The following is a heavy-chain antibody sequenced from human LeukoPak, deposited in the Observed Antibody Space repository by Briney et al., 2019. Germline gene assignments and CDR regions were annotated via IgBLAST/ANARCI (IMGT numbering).Heavy chain of an antibody. V-gene: IGHV3-66*01. CDR3: AREAWYYDSSGYFWW. J-gene: IGHJ4*02. D-gene: IGHD3-22*01. Sequence: GGSLRFSCAAPGFTVSGNYRSGVPKAPGKGLKGASVIYSGGSTYYADSVRGRFTITRDSSKNTLYLQMNSLRAEDTAVYYCAREAWYYDSSGYFWWWGQGTLVTVSS. CDR2: IYSGGST. CDR1: GFTVSGNY.